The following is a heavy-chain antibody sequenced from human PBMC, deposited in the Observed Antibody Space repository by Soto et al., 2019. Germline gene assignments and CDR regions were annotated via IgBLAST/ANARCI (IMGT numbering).Heavy chain of an antibody. Sequence: EVQLVESGGGLVQPGGSLRLSCAASGFTFSTYWMHWVRQAPGQGLVWVSRINSDGSSTSYADSVKGRFTISRDNAKNTLYLQMSSLRAEDTAVYYCTRGGIQLWGSYWGQGTLVTVSS. D-gene: IGHD5-18*01. CDR3: TRGGIQLWGSY. V-gene: IGHV3-74*01. CDR1: GFTFSTYW. CDR2: INSDGSST. J-gene: IGHJ4*02.